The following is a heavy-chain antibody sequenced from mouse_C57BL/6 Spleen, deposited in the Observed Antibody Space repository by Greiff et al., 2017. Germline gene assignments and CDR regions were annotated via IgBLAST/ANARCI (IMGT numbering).Heavy chain of an antibody. CDR1: GYTFTSYW. J-gene: IGHJ2*01. CDR3: ARTRLIRENGSSFFDY. Sequence: VQLQQPGAELVRPGSSVKLSCKASGYTFTSYWMHWVKQRPIQGLEWIGNIDPSDSETHYNQKFKDKATLTVDKSSSTAYMQLSSLTSEDSAVYYCARTRLIRENGSSFFDYWGQGTTLTVSS. CDR2: IDPSDSET. V-gene: IGHV1-52*01. D-gene: IGHD1-1*01.